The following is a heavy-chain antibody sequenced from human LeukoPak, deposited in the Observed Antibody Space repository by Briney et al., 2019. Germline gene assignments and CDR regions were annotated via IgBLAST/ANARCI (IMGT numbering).Heavy chain of an antibody. V-gene: IGHV4-39*01. J-gene: IGHJ4*02. Sequence: PSETLSLTCTVSGGSISSSSYYWGWIRQPPGKGLEWIGSIYYSGSTYYNPSLKSRVTISVDTSKNQFSLKLSSVTAADTAVYYCATRGYSGYDYVPHFDYWGQGTLVTVSS. D-gene: IGHD5-12*01. CDR2: IYYSGST. CDR3: ATRGYSGYDYVPHFDY. CDR1: GGSISSSSYY.